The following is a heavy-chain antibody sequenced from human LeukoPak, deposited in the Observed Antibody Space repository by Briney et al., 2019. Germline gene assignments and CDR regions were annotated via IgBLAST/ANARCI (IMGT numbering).Heavy chain of an antibody. Sequence: SETLSLTCTVSGGSISSSSYYWGWIRQPPGKGLEWIGSIYHSGSTYCNPSLKSRVTISVDTSKNQFSLKLSSVTAADTAVYYCARGYRDSSGYSPIIYWGQGTLVTVSS. J-gene: IGHJ4*02. V-gene: IGHV4-39*07. CDR1: GGSISSSSYY. CDR2: IYHSGST. CDR3: ARGYRDSSGYSPIIY. D-gene: IGHD3-22*01.